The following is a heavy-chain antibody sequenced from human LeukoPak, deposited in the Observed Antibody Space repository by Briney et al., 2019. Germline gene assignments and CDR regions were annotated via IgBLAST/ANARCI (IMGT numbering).Heavy chain of an antibody. CDR3: AREYYDILTGYYNIDY. Sequence: WIRQPPGKGLEWIGSIYYSGSTYYNPSLKSRVTISVDTSKNQFSLKLSSVTAADTAVYYCAREYYDILTGYYNIDYWGQGTLVTVSS. V-gene: IGHV4-39*07. J-gene: IGHJ4*02. CDR2: IYYSGST. D-gene: IGHD3-9*01.